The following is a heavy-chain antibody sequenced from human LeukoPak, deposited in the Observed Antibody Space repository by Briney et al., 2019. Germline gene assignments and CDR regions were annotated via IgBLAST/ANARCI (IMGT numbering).Heavy chain of an antibody. V-gene: IGHV3-21*01. D-gene: IGHD2-8*02. Sequence: GGSLRLSCEASGFTFNIYSINWVRQVRGKWLEWVSSISSQSVYIYYADSVKGRFAISRDNAKKSLYLQMNSLTAEDTAVYFCSRDLDCTVTTCFDGDDGFDIWGRGTMVTVSS. CDR2: ISSQSVYI. CDR1: GFTFNIYS. J-gene: IGHJ3*02. CDR3: SRDLDCTVTTCFDGDDGFDI.